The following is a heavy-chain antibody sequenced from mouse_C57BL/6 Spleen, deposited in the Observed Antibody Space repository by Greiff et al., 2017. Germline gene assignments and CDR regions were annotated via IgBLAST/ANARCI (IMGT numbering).Heavy chain of an antibody. CDR3: ARQGDYDWFAY. V-gene: IGHV5-12*01. J-gene: IGHJ3*01. CDR1: GFTFSDYY. Sequence: EVQLVESGGGLVQPGGSLKLSCAASGFTFSDYYMYWVRQTPEKRLEWVAYISNGGGSTYYPDTVKGRFTISRDNAKNTLYLQMSRLKSEDTAMYYCARQGDYDWFAYWGQGTLVTVSA. D-gene: IGHD2-4*01. CDR2: ISNGGGST.